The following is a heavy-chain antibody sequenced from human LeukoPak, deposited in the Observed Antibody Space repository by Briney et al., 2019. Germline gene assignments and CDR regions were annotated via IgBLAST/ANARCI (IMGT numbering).Heavy chain of an antibody. J-gene: IGHJ4*02. V-gene: IGHV3-48*01. CDR3: ARDTMATMLFDY. D-gene: IGHD5-24*01. CDR1: GFTFSGYS. CDR2: ITSSSYTI. Sequence: GGSLRLSCAASGFTFSGYSMNWVRQAPGKGLEWLSYITSSSYTIYYADSVKGRFTVSRDNAKNSLYLQMNSLRAEDTAVYYCARDTMATMLFDYWGQGTLATVSS.